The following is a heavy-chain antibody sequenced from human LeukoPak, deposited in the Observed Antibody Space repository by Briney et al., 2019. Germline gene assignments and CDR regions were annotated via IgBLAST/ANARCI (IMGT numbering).Heavy chain of an antibody. CDR1: GFTFDDSA. D-gene: IGHD2-2*01. CDR2: VSADGSST. V-gene: IGHV3-43*02. Sequence: GESLRLSCAASGFTFDDSAMPWVRQAPGKGLEWVSLVSADGSSTYYADSVKGRFTISRDNSKNSLYLQMNSLRTEDTALYYCAKDRYCSSSNCYGPFDYWGQGTLVTVSS. J-gene: IGHJ4*02. CDR3: AKDRYCSSSNCYGPFDY.